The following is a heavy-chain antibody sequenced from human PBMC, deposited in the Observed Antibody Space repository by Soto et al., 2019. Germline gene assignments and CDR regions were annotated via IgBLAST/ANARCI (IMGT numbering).Heavy chain of an antibody. J-gene: IGHJ4*02. V-gene: IGHV1-69*01. CDR1: GGTFSSYS. CDR2: IIPIFGTA. D-gene: IGHD1-26*01. CDR3: ARDGGRHSGGIDY. Sequence: QVQLVQSGAEVKKPGSSVKVSCKASGGTFSSYSINWVRQAPGQGLEWMGEIIPIFGTANYAQKFQGRVTITADESTSTASMELSSLRSEDKAVYYCARDGGRHSGGIDYWGQGTVVTVSS.